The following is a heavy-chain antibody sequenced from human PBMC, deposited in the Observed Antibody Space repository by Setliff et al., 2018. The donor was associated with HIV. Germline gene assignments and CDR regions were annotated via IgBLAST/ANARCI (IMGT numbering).Heavy chain of an antibody. CDR3: ASARIPTGGTSTSFDY. Sequence: GGSLRLSCVASGFTFSTFAMHWVRQAPGKGLEWVSVILYDGSRTYYVDTVKGRFTISRDNSKNTLYLQLDSLRPEDPAVYYCASARIPTGGTSTSFDYWGQGTLVTVSS. J-gene: IGHJ4*02. D-gene: IGHD1-1*01. V-gene: IGHV3-30*01. CDR2: ILYDGSRT. CDR1: GFTFSTFA.